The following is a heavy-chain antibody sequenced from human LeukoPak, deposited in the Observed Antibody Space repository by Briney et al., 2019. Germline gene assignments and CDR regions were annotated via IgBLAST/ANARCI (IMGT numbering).Heavy chain of an antibody. Sequence: GESLKISCKGSGYSFTSYWIGWVRQMPGKGLEWMGIIYPGDSDTRYSPSFQGQVTISADKSISTAYLQWSSLKVSDTAMYYCARQEAQQLGPNWFDPWGQGTLVTVSS. CDR3: ARQEAQQLGPNWFDP. D-gene: IGHD6-13*01. J-gene: IGHJ5*02. V-gene: IGHV5-51*01. CDR1: GYSFTSYW. CDR2: IYPGDSDT.